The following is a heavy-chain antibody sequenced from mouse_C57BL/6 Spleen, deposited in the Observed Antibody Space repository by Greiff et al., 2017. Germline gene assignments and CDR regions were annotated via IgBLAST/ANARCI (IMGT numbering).Heavy chain of an antibody. CDR2: IYPRSGNT. J-gene: IGHJ4*01. V-gene: IGHV1-81*01. CDR1: GYTFTSYG. D-gene: IGHD2-4*01. CDR3: ARLEDYDQKEDY. Sequence: LVESGAELARPGASVKLSCKASGYTFTSYGISWVKQRTGQGLEWIGEIYPRSGNTYYNEKFKGKATLTADKSSSTAYMELRSLTSEDSAVYFCARLEDYDQKEDYWGQGTSVTVSS.